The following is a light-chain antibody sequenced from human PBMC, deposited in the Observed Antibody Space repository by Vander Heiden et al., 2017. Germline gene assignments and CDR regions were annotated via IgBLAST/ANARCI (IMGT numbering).Light chain of an antibody. CDR1: HIRTKT. J-gene: IGLJ2*01. CDR2: DD. V-gene: IGLV3-21*02. Sequence: YVLTQPPSVSLAPGQTARITCGGTHIRTKTAPWYQQKPGQATVRAVYDDERFSGSDSGNTATLTISRVEAGDEADYYCQVWDSTSEHVVFGGGTKLTVL. CDR3: QVWDSTSEHVV.